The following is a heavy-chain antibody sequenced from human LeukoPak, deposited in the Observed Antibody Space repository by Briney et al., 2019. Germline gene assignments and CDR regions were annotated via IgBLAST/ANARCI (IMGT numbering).Heavy chain of an antibody. CDR3: ARVKSTVLEVVPATAFDP. V-gene: IGHV1-18*01. J-gene: IGHJ5*02. CDR1: GYTLSSYG. D-gene: IGHD2-2*01. CDR2: ISGYNGNT. Sequence: ASVKVSCKASGYTLSSYGISWVRQAPGQGPEWMGWISGYNGNTKYAQKLQGRVTMTTDASTSTAYMELRSLRSDDTAVYYCARVKSTVLEVVPATAFDPWGQGTLVTVSS.